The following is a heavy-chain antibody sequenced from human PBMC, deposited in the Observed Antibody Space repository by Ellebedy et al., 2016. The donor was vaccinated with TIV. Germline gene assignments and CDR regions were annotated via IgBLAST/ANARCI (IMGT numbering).Heavy chain of an antibody. V-gene: IGHV3-74*01. CDR3: GRVWFGELAPVDY. CDR1: GFSFRSYW. CDR2: INSDGTST. D-gene: IGHD3-10*01. J-gene: IGHJ4*02. Sequence: GESLKISCAASGFSFRSYWMTWVRQAPGKGLVWVSRINSDGTSTSYADSVKGRFTISRDNAKNTLYLQMNSLRAEDTAVYYCGRVWFGELAPVDYWGQGTLVTVSS.